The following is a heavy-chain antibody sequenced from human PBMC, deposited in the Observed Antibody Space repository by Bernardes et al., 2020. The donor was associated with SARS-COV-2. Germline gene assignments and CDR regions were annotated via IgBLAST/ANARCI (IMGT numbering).Heavy chain of an antibody. CDR1: GYSFSNHD. Sequence: SVKVSCTASGYSFSNHDMNWVRQAPGQGLEWVGWISPHSANTNYAQNLQGRVSMTTDASARTGYMELRSLRSDDTAVYYCWVRVETGGVVFDHWGQGTLVTVSP. CDR3: WVRVETGGVVFDH. J-gene: IGHJ4*02. V-gene: IGHV1-18*04. D-gene: IGHD1-26*01. CDR2: ISPHSANT.